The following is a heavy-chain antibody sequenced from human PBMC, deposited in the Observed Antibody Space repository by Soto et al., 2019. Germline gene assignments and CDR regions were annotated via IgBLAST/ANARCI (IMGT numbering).Heavy chain of an antibody. CDR3: AREYIAVAGIIRDTYYYYGMDV. CDR1: GFTFSSFA. V-gene: IGHV3-30-3*01. J-gene: IGHJ6*02. Sequence: GGSLRLSCAASGFTFSSFAMHWVRQAPGKGLEWVAVISYDGSNKYYADSVKGRFTISRDNSKNTLYLQMNSLRAEDTAVYYCAREYIAVAGIIRDTYYYYGMDVWGQGTTVTVSS. D-gene: IGHD6-19*01. CDR2: ISYDGSNK.